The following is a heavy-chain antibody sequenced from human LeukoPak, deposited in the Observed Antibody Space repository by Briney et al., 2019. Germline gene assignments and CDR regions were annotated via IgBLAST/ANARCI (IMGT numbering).Heavy chain of an antibody. Sequence: SETLSLTCTVSGGSISSYSWSWIRQPAGKGLEWIGRIYSTGSTNYKPSLKSRLTMSVDTSKNQFSLKLTSVTAADTAVYYCARAKDNYRGNDAFDIWGQGTMVTVSS. D-gene: IGHD4/OR15-4a*01. CDR2: IYSTGST. V-gene: IGHV4-4*07. J-gene: IGHJ3*02. CDR1: GGSISSYS. CDR3: ARAKDNYRGNDAFDI.